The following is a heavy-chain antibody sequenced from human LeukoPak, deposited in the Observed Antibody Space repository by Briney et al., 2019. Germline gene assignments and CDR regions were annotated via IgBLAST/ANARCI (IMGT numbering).Heavy chain of an antibody. V-gene: IGHV3-23*01. Sequence: GGSLRLSCAASGFTFSSYAMSWVRQAPGEGLEWVSAISGSGGSTYYADSVKGRFTISRDNSKNTLYLQMNSLRAEDTAVYYCAKGWLQFYYFDYWGQGTLVTVSS. CDR2: ISGSGGST. CDR1: GFTFSSYA. CDR3: AKGWLQFYYFDY. J-gene: IGHJ4*02. D-gene: IGHD5-24*01.